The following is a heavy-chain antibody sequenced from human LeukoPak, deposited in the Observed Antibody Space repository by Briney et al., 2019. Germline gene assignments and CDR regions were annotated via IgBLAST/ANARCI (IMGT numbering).Heavy chain of an antibody. CDR1: GDSISSGGYY. J-gene: IGHJ4*02. CDR2: IYYSGST. D-gene: IGHD2-15*01. CDR3: ARTVCCYLNDY. V-gene: IGHV4-31*03. Sequence: SETLSLTCTVSGDSISSGGYYWSWIRQHPGKGLEWIGYIYYSGSTYYNPSLKSRVTISVDTSKNQFSLKLSSVTAADTAVYYCARTVCCYLNDYWGQGTLVTVSS.